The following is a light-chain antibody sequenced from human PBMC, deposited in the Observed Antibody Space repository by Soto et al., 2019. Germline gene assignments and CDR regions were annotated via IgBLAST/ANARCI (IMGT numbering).Light chain of an antibody. Sequence: DIQMTQSPSSLSASVGDRVTITCQASQDIKNYLNWYQQKSGKAPKLLIYDASDLETGVPSRFSASASGTDFTFTINSLHPEDIETYYCQHYDKLPLTFAGGTNVDIK. CDR2: DAS. CDR1: QDIKNY. J-gene: IGKJ4*01. CDR3: QHYDKLPLT. V-gene: IGKV1-33*01.